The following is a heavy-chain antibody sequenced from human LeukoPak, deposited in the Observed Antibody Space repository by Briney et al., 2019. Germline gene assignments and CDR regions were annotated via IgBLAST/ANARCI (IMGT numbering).Heavy chain of an antibody. V-gene: IGHV4-59*01. D-gene: IGHD2-2*02. CDR1: GGSISSYY. Sequence: PSETLSLTCTVSGGSISSYYWSWIRQPPGKGLESIGYIYYSGSTNYNPSLKSRVTISVDTSKNQFSLKLSSVTAADTAVYYCARDRYCSSTSCYRFYYYMDVWGKGTTVTVSS. J-gene: IGHJ6*03. CDR2: IYYSGST. CDR3: ARDRYCSSTSCYRFYYYMDV.